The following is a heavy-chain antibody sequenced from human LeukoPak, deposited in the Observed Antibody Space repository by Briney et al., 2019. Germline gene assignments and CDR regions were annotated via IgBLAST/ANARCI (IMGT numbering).Heavy chain of an antibody. CDR1: GFTFSNAW. D-gene: IGHD6-19*01. CDR3: TTRGVAANGGAIDY. CDR2: IKSKTDGGTT. Sequence: GGSLRLSCAASGFTFSNAWMSWVRQAPGKGLEWVGRIKSKTDGGTTDYAAPMKGRFTISRDDSKNTLYLQMNSLKTEDTAVYYCTTRGVAANGGAIDYWGQGTLVTVSS. V-gene: IGHV3-15*01. J-gene: IGHJ4*02.